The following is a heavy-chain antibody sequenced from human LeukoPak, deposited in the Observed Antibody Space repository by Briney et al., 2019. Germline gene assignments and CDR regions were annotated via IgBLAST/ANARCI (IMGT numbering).Heavy chain of an antibody. Sequence: GRSLRLSCAASGSTFSSYGMHWVRQAPGKGLEWLAAISHDGSKKYYADSVNGRFTISRDNSKNTLWLQMNSLRAEDTAVYYCAKWDYAGMTRAFDIWGQGTLVTFSS. J-gene: IGHJ3*02. CDR2: ISHDGSKK. V-gene: IGHV3-30*18. CDR3: AKWDYAGMTRAFDI. CDR1: GSTFSSYG. D-gene: IGHD3-16*01.